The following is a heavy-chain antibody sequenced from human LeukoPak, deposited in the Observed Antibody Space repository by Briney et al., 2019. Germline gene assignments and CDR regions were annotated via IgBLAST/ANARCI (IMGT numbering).Heavy chain of an antibody. V-gene: IGHV3-23*01. Sequence: GGSLRLSCAGSGFPFSSHGMNWVRQAPGKGLEWVSGISPGGGPTYYADSVRGRFSISRDDLKNTVYLQMKNLTAEDTAVYYCAKDGAWLRFDDWGQGILVTVSS. D-gene: IGHD5-12*01. CDR1: GFPFSSHG. J-gene: IGHJ4*02. CDR2: ISPGGGPT. CDR3: AKDGAWLRFDD.